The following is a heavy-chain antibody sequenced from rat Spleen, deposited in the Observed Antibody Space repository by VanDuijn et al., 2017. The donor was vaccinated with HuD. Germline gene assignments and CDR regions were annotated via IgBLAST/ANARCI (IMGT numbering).Heavy chain of an antibody. CDR2: IITGGGNI. CDR3: ARRTAAFES. CDR1: GFTFSNYG. V-gene: IGHV5S14*01. J-gene: IGHJ2*01. Sequence: EVQLVESGGGLVQPGRSLKLSCAASGFTFSNYGMAWVRQTPTKGLEWVASIITGGGNIYYRDSVKGRFTISRYYAKNTQYWQMDSLRTEDRATYYSARRTAAFESCGQGVMATVAS. D-gene: IGHD1-11*01.